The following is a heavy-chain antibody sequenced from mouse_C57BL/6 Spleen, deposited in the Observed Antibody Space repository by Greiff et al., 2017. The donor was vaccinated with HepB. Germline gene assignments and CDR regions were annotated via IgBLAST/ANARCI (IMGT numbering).Heavy chain of an antibody. Sequence: QVQLQQPGAELVKPGASVKLSCKASGYTFTSYWMQWVKQRPGQGLEWIGEIDPSDSYTNYNQKFKGKATLTVDTSSSTAYMQLSSLTSEDSAVYYCARGGGNYHDFDYWGQGTTLTVSS. J-gene: IGHJ2*01. CDR2: IDPSDSYT. V-gene: IGHV1-50*01. CDR1: GYTFTSYW. D-gene: IGHD2-1*01. CDR3: ARGGGNYHDFDY.